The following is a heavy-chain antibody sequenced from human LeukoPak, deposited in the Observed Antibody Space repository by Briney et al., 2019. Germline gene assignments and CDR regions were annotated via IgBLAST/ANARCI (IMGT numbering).Heavy chain of an antibody. CDR1: GGTFSSYA. Sequence: ASVKVSCKASGGTFSSYAISWVRQAPGQGLERMGRIIPILGIANYAQKFQGRVTITADKSTSTAYMELSSLRSEDTAVYYCASYTGLKLLWFGEAWGYNWFDPWGQGTLVTVSS. J-gene: IGHJ5*02. CDR2: IIPILGIA. V-gene: IGHV1-69*04. D-gene: IGHD3-10*01. CDR3: ASYTGLKLLWFGEAWGYNWFDP.